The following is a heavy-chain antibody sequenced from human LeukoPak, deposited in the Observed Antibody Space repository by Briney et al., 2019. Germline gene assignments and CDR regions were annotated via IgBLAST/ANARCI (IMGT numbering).Heavy chain of an antibody. CDR1: GFTFSSHG. CDR3: AKLIAVEDAFDI. V-gene: IGHV3-23*01. J-gene: IGHJ3*02. D-gene: IGHD6-19*01. CDR2: ISDSGSST. Sequence: GGSLRLSCAASGFTFSSHGMSWVRQAQGEGLEWVAVISDSGSSTYYADSVKGRFTISRDNSKNTLYLQMNSLRAEDTAVYYCAKLIAVEDAFDIWGQGTMVTVSS.